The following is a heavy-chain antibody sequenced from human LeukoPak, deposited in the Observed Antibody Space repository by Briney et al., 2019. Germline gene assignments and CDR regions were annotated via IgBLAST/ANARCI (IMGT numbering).Heavy chain of an antibody. Sequence: SETLSLTCAVYGGSFSGYYWSWIRQPPGKGLEWIGEINHSGSTNYNPSLKSRVTISVDTSKNQFSLKLSSVTAADTAVYYCARLLGLRGRFTFGVDYYFDYWGQGTLVTVSS. D-gene: IGHD3-3*01. V-gene: IGHV4-34*01. J-gene: IGHJ4*02. CDR2: INHSGST. CDR1: GGSFSGYY. CDR3: ARLLGLRGRFTFGVDYYFDY.